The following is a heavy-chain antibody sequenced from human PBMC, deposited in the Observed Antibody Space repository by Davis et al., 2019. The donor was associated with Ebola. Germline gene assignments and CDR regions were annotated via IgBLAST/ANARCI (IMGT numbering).Heavy chain of an antibody. J-gene: IGHJ4*02. CDR3: ARDEYCSGGSCYSSFDY. CDR2: INHSGST. V-gene: IGHV4-34*01. D-gene: IGHD2-15*01. Sequence: MPSETLSLTCAVYGGSFSGYYWSWIRQPPGKGLEWIGEINHSGSTNYNPSLKSRVTISVDTSKNQFSLKLSSVTAADTAVYYCARDEYCSGGSCYSSFDYWGQGTLVTVSS. CDR1: GGSFSGYY.